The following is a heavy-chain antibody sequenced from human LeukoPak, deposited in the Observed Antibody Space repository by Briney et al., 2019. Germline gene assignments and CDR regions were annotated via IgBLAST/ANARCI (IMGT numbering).Heavy chain of an antibody. V-gene: IGHV4-59*01. Sequence: SETLSLTCTVSGDSISSYHWSWFRQAPGKGLEWIGYMYNSGSTNFNPSLKSRVTISVDTSKNQFSLKLSSVTAADTAVYHCAGRDANVDIVPTLFPFDYWGQGTLVTVSS. D-gene: IGHD5-12*01. CDR1: GDSISSYH. CDR2: MYNSGST. J-gene: IGHJ4*02. CDR3: AGRDANVDIVPTLFPFDY.